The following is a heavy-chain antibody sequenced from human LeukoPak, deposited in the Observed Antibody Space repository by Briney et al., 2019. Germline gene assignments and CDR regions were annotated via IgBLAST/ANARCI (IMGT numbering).Heavy chain of an antibody. CDR1: GGSISSGSYY. CDR3: ARVNVGYGDHFDY. Sequence: SQTLSLTCTVSGGSISSGSYYWSWIRQPAGKGLEWIGRIYTSGSTNYNPSLKSRVTISVDTSKNQFSLKLSSVTAADTAVYYCARVNVGYGDHFDYWGQGTLVTVSS. V-gene: IGHV4-61*02. D-gene: IGHD4-17*01. J-gene: IGHJ4*02. CDR2: IYTSGST.